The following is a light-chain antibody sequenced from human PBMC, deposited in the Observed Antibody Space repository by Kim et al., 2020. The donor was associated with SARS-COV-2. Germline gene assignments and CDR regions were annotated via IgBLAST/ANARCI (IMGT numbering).Light chain of an antibody. CDR3: QQYYSTSLFS. CDR2: WAS. Sequence: DIVMTPSPDSLTVSLGERATINCKSSQSVLYSSNNKNYLAWYQQKPGQPPKLLIYWASTRESGVPDRFSGSGSGTDFTLTISSLQAEDVAVYYCQQYYSTSLFSFGPGTKVDIK. J-gene: IGKJ3*01. CDR1: QSVLYSSNNKNY. V-gene: IGKV4-1*01.